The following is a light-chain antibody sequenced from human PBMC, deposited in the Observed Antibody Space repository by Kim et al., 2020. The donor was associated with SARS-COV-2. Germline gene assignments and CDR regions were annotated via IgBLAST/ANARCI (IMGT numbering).Light chain of an antibody. J-gene: IGLJ2*01. CDR2: DVS. V-gene: IGLV2-14*03. CDR1: SSGVGGYDY. Sequence: GPWITISSTGTSSGVGGYDYVAWYQQHQVKAPKLMIYDVSNRPSGVSNRFSGSKSGNAASLTISGLQAEDEADYYCSSYTSSSSVVFGGGTQLTVL. CDR3: SSYTSSSSVV.